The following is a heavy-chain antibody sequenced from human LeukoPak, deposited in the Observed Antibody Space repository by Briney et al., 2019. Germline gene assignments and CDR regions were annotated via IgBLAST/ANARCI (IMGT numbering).Heavy chain of an antibody. Sequence: VASVKVSCKASGSTLSRYAISWVRPAAGQGLEWMGGIIPILGTANYEQNFQGRVTITADESTSTAYMELSSLRSEDTAVYYCARDSGELGEDGSGSRNWFDPWGQGTLVTVSS. CDR1: GSTLSRYA. CDR3: ARDSGELGEDGSGSRNWFDP. CDR2: IIPILGTA. V-gene: IGHV1-69*01. J-gene: IGHJ5*02. D-gene: IGHD3-10*01.